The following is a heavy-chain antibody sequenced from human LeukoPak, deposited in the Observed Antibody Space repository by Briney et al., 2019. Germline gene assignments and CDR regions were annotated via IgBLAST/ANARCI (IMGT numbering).Heavy chain of an antibody. CDR1: GGSISSTAYY. CDR2: IYYSGNT. CDR3: ARQSTAMGTFDF. V-gene: IGHV4-39*01. J-gene: IGHJ4*02. D-gene: IGHD5-18*01. Sequence: PSETLSLTCTVSGGSISSTAYYWGWIRQPPGKGLEWIGSIYYSGNTYYYPSLKSRVTISVDTSKNQFSLKLNSVTAADTAVYYCARQSTAMGTFDFWGQGTLVPVSS.